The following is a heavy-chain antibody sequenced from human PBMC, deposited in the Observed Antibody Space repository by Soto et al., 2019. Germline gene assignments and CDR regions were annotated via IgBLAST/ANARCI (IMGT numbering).Heavy chain of an antibody. J-gene: IGHJ3*02. V-gene: IGHV6-1*01. CDR1: GDSVSSNSAA. CDR3: ARGVVRAPADGRAFDI. D-gene: IGHD2-2*01. Sequence: SQTLSLTCAISGDSVSSNSAAWNWIRQSPSRGLEWLGRTYYRSKWYNDYAVSVKSRITINPDTSKNQFSLQLNSVTPEDTAVYYCARGVVRAPADGRAFDIWGQGTMVTVSS. CDR2: TYYRSKWYN.